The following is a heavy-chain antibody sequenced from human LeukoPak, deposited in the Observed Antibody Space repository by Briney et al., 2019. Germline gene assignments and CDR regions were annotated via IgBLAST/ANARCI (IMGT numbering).Heavy chain of an antibody. CDR3: ARASHAYNWFDP. J-gene: IGHJ5*02. V-gene: IGHV4-4*07. Sequence: SETLSLTCTVSGGSISSYYWSWIRQPAGKGLEWIGRIYASGNTNSNPSLKCRVTMSVDSSKSQFSLNLTSVTAADTAVYYCARASHAYNWFDPWGQGTLVTVSS. CDR1: GGSISSYY. CDR2: IYASGNT.